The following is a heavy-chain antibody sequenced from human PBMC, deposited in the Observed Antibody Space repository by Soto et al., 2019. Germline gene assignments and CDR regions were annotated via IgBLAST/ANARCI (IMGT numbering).Heavy chain of an antibody. CDR3: ARKRYCSSTSCYANWFDP. D-gene: IGHD2-2*01. Sequence: NPSETLSLTCAVSGGSISSSNWWSWVRQPPGKGLEWIGEIYHSGSTNYNPSLKSRVTISVDKSKNQFSLKLSSVTAADTAVYYCARKRYCSSTSCYANWFDPWGQGTLVTVSS. CDR2: IYHSGST. J-gene: IGHJ5*02. V-gene: IGHV4-4*02. CDR1: GGSISSSNW.